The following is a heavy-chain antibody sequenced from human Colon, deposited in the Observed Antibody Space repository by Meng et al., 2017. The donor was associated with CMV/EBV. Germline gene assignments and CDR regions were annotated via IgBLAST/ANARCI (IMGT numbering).Heavy chain of an antibody. CDR2: INPNSGGT. D-gene: IGHD3-22*01. CDR3: ARGKNYYDSSGYRKGLDY. CDR1: GNTFTDNY. Sequence: GERVQSGADVKKPGASVKVPCKASGNTFTDNYMHWVRQAPGQGLEWMGWINPNSGGTNYAQKFQGRVTMTRDTSISTAYMELSRLRSDDTAVYYCARGKNYYDSSGYRKGLDYWGQGTLVTVSS. J-gene: IGHJ4*02. V-gene: IGHV1-2*02.